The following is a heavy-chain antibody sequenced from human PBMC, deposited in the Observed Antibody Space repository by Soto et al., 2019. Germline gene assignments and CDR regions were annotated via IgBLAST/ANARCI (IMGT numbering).Heavy chain of an antibody. CDR1: GFNFSSYA. V-gene: IGHV3-30*04. J-gene: IGHJ4*02. Sequence: PGGSLRLSCAASGFNFSSYAMHWVRQAPGKGLEWVAVIPYDGGKKYYADSVKGRFTISRDNSKNTLYVEMNSLSAEDAAVYYCAREGQPAAGTTPHNWGRGTLVTVSS. CDR3: AREGQPAAGTTPHN. CDR2: IPYDGGKK. D-gene: IGHD6-13*01.